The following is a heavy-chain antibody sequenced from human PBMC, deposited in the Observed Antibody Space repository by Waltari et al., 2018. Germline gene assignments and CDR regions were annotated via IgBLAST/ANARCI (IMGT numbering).Heavy chain of an antibody. CDR2: IKEDGSEK. D-gene: IGHD1-26*01. J-gene: IGHJ4*02. V-gene: IGHV3-7*01. Sequence: EVQLVESGGGLAQPGGSLRLSCAAAGVTVNSYWMSWVRQAPGKGLEWVASIKEDGSEKYYVDSVKGRFTISRDNAKNSLFLQMNSLRPQDTAVYYCAVGNAYVRRWGQGTLVTVSS. CDR1: GVTVNSYW. CDR3: AVGNAYVRR.